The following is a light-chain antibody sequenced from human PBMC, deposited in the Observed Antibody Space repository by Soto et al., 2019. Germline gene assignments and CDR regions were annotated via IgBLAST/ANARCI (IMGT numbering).Light chain of an antibody. J-gene: IGKJ5*01. V-gene: IGKV3-11*01. CDR3: QQRHMWPIT. Sequence: EILLTQSPSTLPLSPGERATLSCRASQSFRGLLAWYQQKPGQAPRLLIYDAYNRATGIPPRFSGSGSGTDFTLTISSLAPEDSAVYYCQQRHMWPITFGQGTRLEIK. CDR1: QSFRGL. CDR2: DAY.